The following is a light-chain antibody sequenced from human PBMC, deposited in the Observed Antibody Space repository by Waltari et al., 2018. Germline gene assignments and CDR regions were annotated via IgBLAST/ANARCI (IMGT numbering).Light chain of an antibody. CDR1: QNIHDN. J-gene: IGKJ4*01. V-gene: IGKV3-15*01. Sequence: EVLMRQPPATLSVSPGERGTVTCRASQNIHDNLAWYQQRPGQAPRLLIYGASTRATDIPARFRGSGSGTEFTLTINSLQSEDLGIYYCQQYNKWPPLTFGGGTKVEIK. CDR2: GAS. CDR3: QQYNKWPPLT.